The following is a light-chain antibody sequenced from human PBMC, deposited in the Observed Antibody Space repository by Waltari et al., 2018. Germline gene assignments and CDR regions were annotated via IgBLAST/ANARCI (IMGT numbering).Light chain of an antibody. CDR2: EVT. V-gene: IGLV2-23*02. Sequence: QSGLTQPASVSGSPGQSITMSCTGTSSDDGNYDLVSWYQQYPGKAPKLLGYEVTRRSSGVTVRFSGSKSGKTASRTSYGLQSEDEADYYCCSYAGLGIYVFGTGTKVTVL. CDR1: SSDDGNYDL. J-gene: IGLJ1*01. CDR3: CSYAGLGIYV.